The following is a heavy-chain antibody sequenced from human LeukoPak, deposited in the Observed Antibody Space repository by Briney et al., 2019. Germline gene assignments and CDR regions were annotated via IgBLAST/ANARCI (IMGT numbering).Heavy chain of an antibody. CDR2: ISYDGSNK. CDR3: ARDLGYQLLYRMADY. Sequence: GGSLRLSCAASGFTFSSYAMHWVRQAPGKGLEWVAVISYDGSNKYYADSVKGRFTISRDNSKNTLYLQMNSLRAEDTAVYYCARDLGYQLLYRMADYWGQGTLVTVSS. J-gene: IGHJ4*02. D-gene: IGHD2-2*02. V-gene: IGHV3-30-3*01. CDR1: GFTFSSYA.